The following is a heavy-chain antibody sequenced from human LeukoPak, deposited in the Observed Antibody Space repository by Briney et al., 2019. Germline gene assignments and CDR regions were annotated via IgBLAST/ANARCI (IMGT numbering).Heavy chain of an antibody. CDR2: ISYDGSNK. D-gene: IGHD3-3*01. V-gene: IGHV3-30*18. CDR1: GFTSSSYG. CDR3: AKGPARFLEAYYYMDV. J-gene: IGHJ6*03. Sequence: GGSLRLSCAASGFTSSSYGMHWVRQAPGKGLEWVAVISYDGSNKYYADSVKGRFTISRDNSKNTLYLQMNSLRAEDTAVYYCAKGPARFLEAYYYMDVWGKGTTVTVSS.